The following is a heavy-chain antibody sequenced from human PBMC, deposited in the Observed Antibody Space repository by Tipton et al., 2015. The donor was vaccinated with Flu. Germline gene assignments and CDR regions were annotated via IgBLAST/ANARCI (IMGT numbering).Heavy chain of an antibody. CDR1: GYSFTSYW. D-gene: IGHD3-10*01. J-gene: IGHJ2*01. V-gene: IGHV5-51*01. Sequence: QLVQSGAEVKKPGESLKISCKGSGYSFTSYWIGWVRQMTGKGLEWMGIIYPGDSDTRYSPSFQGQVTISADKSISTAYLQWSSLEAPDPAMYSWARRTGGPPSPNWYLDLWGRGTLVTVSS. CDR2: IYPGDSDT. CDR3: ARRTGGPPSPNWYLDL.